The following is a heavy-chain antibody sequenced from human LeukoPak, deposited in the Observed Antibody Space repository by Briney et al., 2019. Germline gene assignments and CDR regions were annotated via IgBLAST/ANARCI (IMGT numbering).Heavy chain of an antibody. Sequence: GGSLRLACAVSGITLSNYGMSWVRQAPGKGLGWVAGISGSGGSTNYAASVKGRFTISRDNPKNTLYLQMNSLRADDTAVYFCTKRGVVIRVVSWGQGALVTVSS. D-gene: IGHD3-10*01. V-gene: IGHV3-23*01. CDR2: ISGSGGST. CDR1: GITLSNYG. J-gene: IGHJ4*02. CDR3: TKRGVVIRVVS.